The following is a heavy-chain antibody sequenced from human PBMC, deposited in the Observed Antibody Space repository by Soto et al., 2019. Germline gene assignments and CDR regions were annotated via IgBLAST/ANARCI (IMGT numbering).Heavy chain of an antibody. CDR3: ATLGHYDFWSGFRKGNWFDP. CDR1: GGSFIGYY. J-gene: IGHJ5*02. D-gene: IGHD3-3*01. Sequence: QVQLQQWGAGLLKPSETVSLTCAVYGGSFIGYYGTWIRQPPGKGLEWIGEINHSGSTNYNPSLKSRVTIPADTSNYQFSRRLSSVTAADTAVYYCATLGHYDFWSGFRKGNWFDPWGQGTLVTVSS. V-gene: IGHV4-34*01. CDR2: INHSGST.